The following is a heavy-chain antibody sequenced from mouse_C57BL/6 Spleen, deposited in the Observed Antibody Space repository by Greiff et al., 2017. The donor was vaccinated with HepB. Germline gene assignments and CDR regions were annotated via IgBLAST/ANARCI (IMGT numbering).Heavy chain of an antibody. CDR2: IRSKSNNYAT. V-gene: IGHV10-1*01. CDR3: VRLTFDWYFDV. Sequence: EVQGVESGGGLVQPKGSLKLSCAASGFSFNTYAMNWVRQAPGKGLEWVARIRSKSNNYATYYADSVKDRFTISRDDSESMLYLQMNNLKTEDTAMYYCVRLTFDWYFDVWGTGTTVTVSS. J-gene: IGHJ1*03. CDR1: GFSFNTYA.